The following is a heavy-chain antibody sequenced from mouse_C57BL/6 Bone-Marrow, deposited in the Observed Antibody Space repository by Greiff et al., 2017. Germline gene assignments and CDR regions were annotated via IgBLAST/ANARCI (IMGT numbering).Heavy chain of an antibody. J-gene: IGHJ4*01. Sequence: QVQLQQPGPGLVQPSPSLSIPCTVSGFSLTSYGVHWVRQSPGKGLEWLGVIWSGGSTDYNAAFITRLSISKDNSKSQDFLKMNSLQADDTAIYYCASHMDYWGQGTSVTVSS. CDR2: IWSGGST. CDR3: ASHMDY. CDR1: GFSLTSYG. V-gene: IGHV2-2*01.